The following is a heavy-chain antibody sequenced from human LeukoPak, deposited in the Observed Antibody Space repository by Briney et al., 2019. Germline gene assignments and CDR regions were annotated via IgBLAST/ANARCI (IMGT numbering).Heavy chain of an antibody. CDR3: AKLKYSSSSPFDY. CDR1: GFTFNNYS. Sequence: GGSLRLSCAASGFTFNNYSMSWVRQAPGKGLEWVSTFTGTRGNTYYADSVKGRFTISRDNSKNTLYLQMNSLRAEDTAVYYCAKLKYSSSSPFDYWGQGTLVTVSS. CDR2: FTGTRGNT. J-gene: IGHJ4*02. V-gene: IGHV3-23*01. D-gene: IGHD6-6*01.